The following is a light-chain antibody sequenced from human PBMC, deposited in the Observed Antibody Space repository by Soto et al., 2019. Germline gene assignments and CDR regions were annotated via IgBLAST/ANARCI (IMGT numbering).Light chain of an antibody. CDR1: QSVSSSY. Sequence: EIMLKQSPGTLSLSPGERATLSCRASQSVSSSYLAWYQQKPGQAPRLLIYGASSRATGIPDRFSGSGSGTDFTLTISRLEPEDFAVYYCQQYGSSPLTFGQGTKVDIK. CDR3: QQYGSSPLT. V-gene: IGKV3-20*01. CDR2: GAS. J-gene: IGKJ1*01.